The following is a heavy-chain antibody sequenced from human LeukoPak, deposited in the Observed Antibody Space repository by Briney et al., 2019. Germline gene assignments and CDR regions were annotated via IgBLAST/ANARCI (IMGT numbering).Heavy chain of an antibody. V-gene: IGHV1-18*01. CDR1: GYTFTSYG. CDR2: ISAYNGNT. CDR3: ARGGRGSAYSSGWELDY. D-gene: IGHD6-19*01. Sequence: ASVKVSCKASGYTFTSYGISWVRQAPGHGLEGMGWISAYNGNTNYAQKLQGRVTMTTDTSTSTAYMELRSLRSDDTAVYYCARGGRGSAYSSGWELDYWGQGTLVTVSS. J-gene: IGHJ4*02.